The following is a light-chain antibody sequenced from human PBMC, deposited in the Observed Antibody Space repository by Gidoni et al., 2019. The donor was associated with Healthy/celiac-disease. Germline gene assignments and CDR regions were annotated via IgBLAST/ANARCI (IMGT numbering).Light chain of an antibody. CDR1: SSNLGAGYD. CDR2: GNS. CDR3: QSYDSSLSGWV. Sequence: QSVLTQPPSVSGAPGQRVTISCTGSSSNLGAGYDVHWDQKLPGTAPKLLIYGNSNRPSGVPDRFSGSKSGTSASLAITGLQAEDEADYYCQSYDSSLSGWVFGGGTKLTVL. J-gene: IGLJ3*02. V-gene: IGLV1-40*01.